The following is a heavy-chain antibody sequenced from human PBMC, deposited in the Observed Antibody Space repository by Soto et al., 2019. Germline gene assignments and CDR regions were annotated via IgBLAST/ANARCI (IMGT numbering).Heavy chain of an antibody. D-gene: IGHD3-9*01. CDR1: GYTFTSYD. CDR2: MNPNSGNT. Sequence: VKVSCKASGYTFTSYDINWVRQATGQGLEWMGWMNPNSGNTGYAQKFQGRVTMTRNTSISTAYMELSSLRSEDTAVYYCARGGLRYFDWLLGDYYGMDVWGQGTTVTVSS. J-gene: IGHJ6*02. CDR3: ARGGLRYFDWLLGDYYGMDV. V-gene: IGHV1-8*01.